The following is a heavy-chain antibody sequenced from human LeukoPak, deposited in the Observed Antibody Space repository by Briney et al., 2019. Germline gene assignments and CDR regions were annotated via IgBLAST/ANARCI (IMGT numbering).Heavy chain of an antibody. CDR3: AKGEGGTMTLDY. J-gene: IGHJ4*02. V-gene: IGHV3-23*01. CDR2: ISGSGGST. D-gene: IGHD3-22*01. CDR1: GFTFISYA. Sequence: GSLRLSCAASGFTFISYAMSWVRQAPGKGLEGVSAISGSGGSTYYADSVKGRFTISRDNSKNTLYLQMNSLRAEDTAVYYCAKGEGGTMTLDYWGQGTLVTVSS.